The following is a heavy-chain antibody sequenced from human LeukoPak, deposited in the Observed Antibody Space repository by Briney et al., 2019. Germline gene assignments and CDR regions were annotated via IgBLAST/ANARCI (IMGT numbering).Heavy chain of an antibody. Sequence: SSETLSLTCAVYGGSFSGYYWSWIRQPPGKGLEWIGEINDSGSTSCIPSLKSRVSISVDTSKNQFSLKLSSVTAADTAVYYCARHSSYEGSYYDILTGYVSGGDPELDYSGQGTLVTVSS. J-gene: IGHJ4*02. CDR3: ARHSSYEGSYYDILTGYVSGGDPELDY. V-gene: IGHV4-34*01. CDR1: GGSFSGYY. CDR2: INDSGST. D-gene: IGHD3-9*01.